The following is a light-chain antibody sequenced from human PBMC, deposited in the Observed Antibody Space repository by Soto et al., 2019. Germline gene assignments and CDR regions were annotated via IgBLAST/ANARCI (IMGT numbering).Light chain of an antibody. J-gene: IGKJ5*01. CDR2: AAS. CDR3: QQRKSYPIT. V-gene: IGKV1-9*01. CDR1: QDIHTY. Sequence: DIQLTQSPSFLSASVGDRVTITCRASQDIHTYLAWYQQKPGTAPKLLIFAASTLQNGVPSRFSGSGSGTEFTVTITSLQPEDFATYYCQQRKSYPITFGQGTRLEIK.